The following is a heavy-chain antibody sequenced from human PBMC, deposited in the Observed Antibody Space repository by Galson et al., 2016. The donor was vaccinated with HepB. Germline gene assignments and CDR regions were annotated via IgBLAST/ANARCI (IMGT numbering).Heavy chain of an antibody. J-gene: IGHJ3*02. CDR3: THRREIVLTPGVRKQNDAFHI. CDR2: IYWDDDK. Sequence: PALVTPTQTLTLTCTLSGLSLTTIGVGVGWVRQPPGKALEWLALIYWDDDKRYETSLKTNLNITRDSSKKQVVLTLTNVSPLDTATYYCTHRREIVLTPGVRKQNDAFHIWGQGTKVTVSS. CDR1: GLSLTTIGVG. V-gene: IGHV2-5*05. D-gene: IGHD3-10*02.